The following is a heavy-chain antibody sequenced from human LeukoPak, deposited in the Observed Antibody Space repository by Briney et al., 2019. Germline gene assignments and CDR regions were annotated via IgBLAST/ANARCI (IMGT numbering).Heavy chain of an antibody. CDR1: GGTFSSYA. V-gene: IGHV1-2*02. CDR2: INPNSGGT. CDR3: AKELERLYYFDY. D-gene: IGHD1-1*01. J-gene: IGHJ4*02. Sequence: ASVKVSCKASGGTFSSYAISWVRQAPGQGLEWMGWINPNSGGTNYAQKFQGRVTMTRDTSISTAYMELSRLRSDDTAVYYCAKELERLYYFDYWGQGTLVTVSS.